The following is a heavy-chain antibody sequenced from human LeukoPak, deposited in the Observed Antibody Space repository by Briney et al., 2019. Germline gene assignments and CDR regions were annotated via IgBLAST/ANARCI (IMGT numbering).Heavy chain of an antibody. V-gene: IGHV3-23*01. J-gene: IGHJ4*02. CDR2: ISGSGHST. CDR3: AREGFGELSSFDY. D-gene: IGHD3-10*01. CDR1: GFTFSIYA. Sequence: GGSLRLSCAASGFTFSIYAMSWVRQAPGKGLEWVSVISGSGHSTYYADSVKGRFTISRDNSKNTLYLQMNSLRAEDTAVYYCAREGFGELSSFDYWGQGTLVTVSS.